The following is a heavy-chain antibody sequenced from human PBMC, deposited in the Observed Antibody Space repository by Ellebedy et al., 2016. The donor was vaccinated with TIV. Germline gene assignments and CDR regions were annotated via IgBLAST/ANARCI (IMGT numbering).Heavy chain of an antibody. D-gene: IGHD2-2*01. CDR2: ISGSGGST. CDR1: GFTFSTFV. CDR3: AKAGSTRDPRNDY. J-gene: IGHJ4*02. Sequence: GESLKISCTASGFTFSTFVMYWVRQAPGKGLEWVSAISGSGGSTYYADSVKGRFTISRDNSKNTLYLQMNSLRAEDTAVYYCAKAGSTRDPRNDYWGQGTLVTVSS. V-gene: IGHV3-23*01.